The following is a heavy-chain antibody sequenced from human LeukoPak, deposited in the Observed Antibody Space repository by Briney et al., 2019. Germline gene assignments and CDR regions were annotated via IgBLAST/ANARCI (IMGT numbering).Heavy chain of an antibody. J-gene: IGHJ4*02. CDR3: ATVKRDCSGGTCYFYDY. CDR2: ISSNGDIT. CDR1: RFTFNTYA. Sequence: GGSLRLSCVASRFTFNTYAVNWVRQAPGKGLEWVSAISSNGDITYYADSVRGRFTISRDNSKNTVFLQMNSLRADDTAVYYCATVKRDCSGGTCYFYDYWGQGTLVTVSS. V-gene: IGHV3-23*01. D-gene: IGHD2-15*01.